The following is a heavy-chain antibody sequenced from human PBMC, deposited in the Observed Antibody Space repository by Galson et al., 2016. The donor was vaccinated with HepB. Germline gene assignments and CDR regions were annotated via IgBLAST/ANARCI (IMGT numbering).Heavy chain of an antibody. CDR1: GFTFSIYS. CDR2: ISHESVTI. Sequence: SLRLSCAASGFTFSIYSMNWVRQAPGKGLEWVSYISHESVTIDYADSVKGRLTISRDNAKNSLYLQMFSLKDEDTAVYYCARDGGSGDPFDIWGQGTMVIVSS. V-gene: IGHV3-48*02. D-gene: IGHD2-15*01. CDR3: ARDGGSGDPFDI. J-gene: IGHJ3*02.